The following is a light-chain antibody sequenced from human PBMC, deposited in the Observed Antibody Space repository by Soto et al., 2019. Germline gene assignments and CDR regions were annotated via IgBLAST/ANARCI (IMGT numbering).Light chain of an antibody. J-gene: IGKJ1*01. CDR1: QSVSSSY. CDR2: GAS. V-gene: IGKV3-20*01. Sequence: EIVLTQSPCTLSSSQGERATLSCRASQSVSSSYLAWYQQKPGQAPRLLIYGASSRATGSPDRFSGSGSGTDFTLTISRLEPEDFAVYYCQQYGSSPLCTFGQGTKVEIK. CDR3: QQYGSSPLCT.